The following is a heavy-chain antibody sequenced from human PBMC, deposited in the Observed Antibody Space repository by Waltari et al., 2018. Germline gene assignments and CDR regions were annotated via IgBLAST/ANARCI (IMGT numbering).Heavy chain of an antibody. D-gene: IGHD2-21*02. J-gene: IGHJ4*02. V-gene: IGHV3-23*01. CDR2: ISGSGGST. CDR1: GFTFSSYA. Sequence: EVQLLESGGGLVQPGGSLRLSCAASGFTFSSYAMSWVRQAPGKGLEWVSAISGSGGSTYYADSVKGRFTISRDNSKNTLYLQMSSLRAEDTAVYYCAKDHGIVVVTSADYWGQGTLVTVSS. CDR3: AKDHGIVVVTSADY.